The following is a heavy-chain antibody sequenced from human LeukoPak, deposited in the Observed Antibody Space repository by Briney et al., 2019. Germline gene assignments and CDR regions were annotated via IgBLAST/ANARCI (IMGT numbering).Heavy chain of an antibody. CDR2: VNPKRGNT. V-gene: IGHV1-8*01. CDR3: ARGGSSSSYYNNYGMDV. CDR1: GYSLTSFD. J-gene: IGHJ6*02. D-gene: IGHD6-13*01. Sequence: ASVTVSCKASGYSLTSFDINWVRQGSGQGLEWMGWVNPKRGNTGYAPTFQGRVTITRDTSIDTAFMELSSLRPDDTAVYYCARGGSSSSYYNNYGMDVWGQGTTITVSS.